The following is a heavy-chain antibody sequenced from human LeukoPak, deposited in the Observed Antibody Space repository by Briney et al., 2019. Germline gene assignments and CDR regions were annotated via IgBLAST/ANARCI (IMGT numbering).Heavy chain of an antibody. V-gene: IGHV4-39*07. CDR1: GGSISSSSYY. Sequence: SETLSLTCTVSGGSISSSSYYWGWIRQPPGKGLEWIGSIYYSGSTYYNPSLKSRVTISVDTSKNQFSLKLSSVTAADTAVYYCAKHTANLLNLDHWGQGTLVTVSS. J-gene: IGHJ4*02. CDR3: AKHTANLLNLDH. D-gene: IGHD3-3*01. CDR2: IYYSGST.